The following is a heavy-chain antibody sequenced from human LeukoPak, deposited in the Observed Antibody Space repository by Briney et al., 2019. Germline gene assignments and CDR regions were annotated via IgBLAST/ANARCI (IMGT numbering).Heavy chain of an antibody. D-gene: IGHD2-2*02. CDR1: GFTFSDYY. V-gene: IGHV3-11*01. CDR2: ISSSGSTV. CDR3: ARDYIVVVPAAIQRGYYYGMDV. J-gene: IGHJ6*02. Sequence: KPGGSLRLSCAASGFTFSDYYMSWIRQAPGKGLEWVSYISSSGSTVYYADSVKGRFTISRDNAKNSLYLQMNSLRAEDTAVYYCARDYIVVVPAAIQRGYYYGMDVWGQGTTVTVSS.